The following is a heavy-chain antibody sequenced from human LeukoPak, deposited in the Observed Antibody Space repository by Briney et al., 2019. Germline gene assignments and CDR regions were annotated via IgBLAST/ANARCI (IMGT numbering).Heavy chain of an antibody. J-gene: IGHJ4*02. Sequence: GESLKISCKGSGYSFTSYWISWVRQMPGKGLEWMGIIYPGDSDTRYSPSFQGQVTISADKSISTAYLQWSSLKASDTAMYYCARKYCSGGSCYWAFDYWGQGTLVTVSS. D-gene: IGHD2-15*01. CDR3: ARKYCSGGSCYWAFDY. CDR1: GYSFTSYW. CDR2: IYPGDSDT. V-gene: IGHV5-51*01.